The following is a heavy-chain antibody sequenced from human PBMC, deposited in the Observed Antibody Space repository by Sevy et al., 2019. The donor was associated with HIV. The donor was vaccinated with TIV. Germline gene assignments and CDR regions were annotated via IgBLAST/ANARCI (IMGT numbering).Heavy chain of an antibody. V-gene: IGHV3-21*01. D-gene: IGHD1-1*01. CDR1: EFTFSSYS. Sequence: GESLKISCAASEFTFSSYSMNWVRQAPGKGLEWVSSISSSSSYIYYVDSVKGRFTISRDNAKNSLYLQMNSLRAEDTAVYYCARDPVQLERRSNWFDPWGQGTLVTVSS. J-gene: IGHJ5*02. CDR2: ISSSSSYI. CDR3: ARDPVQLERRSNWFDP.